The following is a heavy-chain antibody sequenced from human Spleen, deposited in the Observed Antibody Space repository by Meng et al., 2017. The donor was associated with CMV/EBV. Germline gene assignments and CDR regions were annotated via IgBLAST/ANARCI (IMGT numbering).Heavy chain of an antibody. D-gene: IGHD6-19*01. CDR1: GFTFTRYG. J-gene: IGHJ4*02. V-gene: IGHV3-30*04. CDR3: ARAVWEQWLVPPLDY. CDR2: VSFDGTNI. Sequence: GESLKISCAASGFTFTRYGLHWVRQAPGKALEWLAVVSFDGTNIFYADSVKGRFTISRDNSKNTLYLQMNSLRAEDTAVYYCARAVWEQWLVPPLDYWGQGTLVTVSS.